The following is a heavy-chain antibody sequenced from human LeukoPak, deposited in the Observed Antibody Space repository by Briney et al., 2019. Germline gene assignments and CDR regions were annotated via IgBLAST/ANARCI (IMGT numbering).Heavy chain of an antibody. CDR3: AKDFTVVVTAIVDY. CDR1: GFTFSSYA. D-gene: IGHD2-21*02. Sequence: GGSLRLSCAASGFTFSSYAMSWVRPAPGKGLEWVSAISGSGGSTYYADSVKGRFTISRDNSKNTLYLQMNSLRAEDTAVYYCAKDFTVVVTAIVDYWGQGTLVTVSS. J-gene: IGHJ4*02. V-gene: IGHV3-23*01. CDR2: ISGSGGST.